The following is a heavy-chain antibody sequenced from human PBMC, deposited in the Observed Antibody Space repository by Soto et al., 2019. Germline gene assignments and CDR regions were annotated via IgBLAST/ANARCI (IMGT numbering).Heavy chain of an antibody. V-gene: IGHV1-69*13. CDR1: GGTFSSYA. D-gene: IGHD3-10*01. CDR3: ARLVPYGSGSRYYFDY. J-gene: IGHJ4*02. Sequence: SVKVSCKASGGTFSSYAISWVRQAPGQGLEWMGGIIPIFGTANYAQKFQGRVTITADESTSTAYMELSSLRSEDTAVYYCARLVPYGSGSRYYFDYWGQGTLVTVSS. CDR2: IIPIFGTA.